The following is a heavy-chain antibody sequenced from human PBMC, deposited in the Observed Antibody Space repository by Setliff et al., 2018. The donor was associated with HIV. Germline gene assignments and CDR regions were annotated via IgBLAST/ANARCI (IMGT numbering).Heavy chain of an antibody. CDR3: ARGQDYYYYYMDV. J-gene: IGHJ6*03. Sequence: QTGGSLRLSCAASGFTFSSYAMHWVRQAPGKGLEWVAVISYDGSNKYYADSVKGRFTISRDNSKNTLYLQMNSLRAEDTAVYYCARGQDYYYYYMDVWGKGTTVTVS. CDR2: ISYDGSNK. V-gene: IGHV3-30*04. CDR1: GFTFSSYA.